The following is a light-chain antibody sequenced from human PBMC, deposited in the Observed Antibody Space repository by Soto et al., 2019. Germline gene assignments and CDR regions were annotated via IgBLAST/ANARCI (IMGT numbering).Light chain of an antibody. V-gene: IGLV1-51*01. CDR1: SSNIGNNY. CDR2: DND. J-gene: IGLJ2*01. Sequence: SLLAQPPSSSSAPGPKVTISCSGRSSNIGNNYVSWFLHLPGTAPKLLIYDNDKRPSRIPDRFSGSKSGTSATLGITGLQTGDEADYYCGTWDSSLSAGVFGGGTKVTVL. CDR3: GTWDSSLSAGV.